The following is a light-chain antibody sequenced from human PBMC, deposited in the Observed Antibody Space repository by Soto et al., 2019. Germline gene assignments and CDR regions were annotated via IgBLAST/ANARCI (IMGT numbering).Light chain of an antibody. Sequence: EIVLTQSPGTLSLSPGERATLSCMASQSVSSYLAWYQQKPGQAPRLLIYGASTRATGIPARFSGSGSGTDFTLTISSLEPEDFAVYYCQQRSNWLTWTFGQGTKVDIK. CDR3: QQRSNWLTWT. CDR2: GAS. CDR1: QSVSSY. J-gene: IGKJ1*01. V-gene: IGKV3-11*01.